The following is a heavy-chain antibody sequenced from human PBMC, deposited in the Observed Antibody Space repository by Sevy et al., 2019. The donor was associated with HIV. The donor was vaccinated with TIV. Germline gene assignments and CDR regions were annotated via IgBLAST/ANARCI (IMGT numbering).Heavy chain of an antibody. CDR2: IKQDGSEK. D-gene: IGHD3-3*01. Sequence: GSLRLSCAASGFTFSSYWMSWVRQAPGKGLEWVANIKQDGSEKYYVDSVKGRFTISRDNAKNSLYLQMNSLRAEDTAVYYCARVSADFWSGYYTYYYYYMDVWGKGTTVTVSS. J-gene: IGHJ6*03. CDR1: GFTFSSYW. CDR3: ARVSADFWSGYYTYYYYYMDV. V-gene: IGHV3-7*03.